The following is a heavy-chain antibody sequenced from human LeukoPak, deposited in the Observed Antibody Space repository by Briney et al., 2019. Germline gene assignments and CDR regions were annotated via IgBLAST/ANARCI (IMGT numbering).Heavy chain of an antibody. CDR3: ARAYYCGGGGFDLEY. D-gene: IGHD2-21*01. CDR2: IYPGDSET. J-gene: IGHJ4*02. Sequence: GASLKFSCQCSGSSFNTYWIAWVRHMPGKGLEWMGIIYPGDSETRSSPSFQGQITMSADKSINTAYLRWSSLKASDTAMYYCARAYYCGGGGFDLEYWGPRALVTVS. CDR1: GSSFNTYW. V-gene: IGHV5-51*01.